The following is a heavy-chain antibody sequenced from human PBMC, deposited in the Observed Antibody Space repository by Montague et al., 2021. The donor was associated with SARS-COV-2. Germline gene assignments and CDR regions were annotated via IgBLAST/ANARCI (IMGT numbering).Heavy chain of an antibody. J-gene: IGHJ6*02. D-gene: IGHD6-19*01. V-gene: IGHV1-24*01. Sequence: SVKVSCKVSGYTLTELSMHWVRQAPGKGLEWMGGFDPEDGETIYAQRFQGRVTMTEDTSTDTAYMELSSLRSEDTAVYYCATGRAVAGTMWDYYYYGMDVWGQGTTVTVSS. CDR2: FDPEDGET. CDR1: GYTLTELS. CDR3: ATGRAVAGTMWDYYYYGMDV.